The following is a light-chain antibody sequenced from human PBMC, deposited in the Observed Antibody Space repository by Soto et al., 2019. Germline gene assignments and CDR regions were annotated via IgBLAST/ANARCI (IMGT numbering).Light chain of an antibody. CDR2: DAS. V-gene: IGKV3-11*01. J-gene: IGKJ3*01. CDR3: QQRSNWPLT. Sequence: ESVLTQSAATLSLSPGERATLSCRASQSVGSYLAWFQQKAGQAPRLLIYDASNRATGIPARFSGSGSGTDFTLTISSLEPEDFAIYFCQQRSNWPLTFGPGTKVDIK. CDR1: QSVGSY.